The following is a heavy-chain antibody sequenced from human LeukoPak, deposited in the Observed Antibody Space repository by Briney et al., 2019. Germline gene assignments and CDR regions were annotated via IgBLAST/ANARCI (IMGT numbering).Heavy chain of an antibody. Sequence: SETLSLTCTVSGGSIRSSVYYWGWFRQPPGKGLEWIGSSYYSGTSYYNPSLRSRVTIFVDTSKNQFSLRLSSVTAADTALYYCARREGSTYYYRPWGQGTLVTVSS. D-gene: IGHD3-10*01. V-gene: IGHV4-39*01. CDR1: GGSIRSSVYY. CDR2: SYYSGTS. CDR3: ARREGSTYYYRP. J-gene: IGHJ5*02.